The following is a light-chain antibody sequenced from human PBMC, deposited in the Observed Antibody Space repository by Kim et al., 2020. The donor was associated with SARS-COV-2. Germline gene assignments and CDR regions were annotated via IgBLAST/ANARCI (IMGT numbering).Light chain of an antibody. Sequence: RVTISCSRSSSNIGSNTVNWYHQLPGTAPKLLIYSNNQRPSGVPDRFSGSKSGTSASLAISGLQSEDEADYYCAAWDDSLNGQVVFGGGTQLTVL. CDR2: SNN. CDR1: SSNIGSNT. CDR3: AAWDDSLNGQVV. J-gene: IGLJ2*01. V-gene: IGLV1-44*01.